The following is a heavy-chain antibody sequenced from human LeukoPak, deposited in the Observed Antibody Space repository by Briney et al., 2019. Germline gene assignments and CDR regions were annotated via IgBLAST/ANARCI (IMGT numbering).Heavy chain of an antibody. D-gene: IGHD3-9*01. V-gene: IGHV3-23*01. CDR1: GFIFSTFA. Sequence: VGPRICSCAASGFIFSTFAMSGVRQAPGKRLEWVSIISASGGSTYYADSVKGRFTISRDNSKNTLYLQMNSLRAEDTAVYYCASRQYDIFTGYDGALDIWGQGTMVTVSS. CDR3: ASRQYDIFTGYDGALDI. CDR2: ISASGGST. J-gene: IGHJ3*02.